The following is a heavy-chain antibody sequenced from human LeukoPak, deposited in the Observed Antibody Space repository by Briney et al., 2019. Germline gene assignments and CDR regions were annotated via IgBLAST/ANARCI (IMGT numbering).Heavy chain of an antibody. CDR2: INPNSGGT. D-gene: IGHD3-3*01. CDR3: ARVSYDYDFWSGYYYPWFDP. Sequence: ASVKVSCKASGYTFTGYYMHWVRQAPGQGLEWMGWINPNSGGTNYAQKFQGRVTMTRDTSISTAYMELSRLRSDDTAVYYCARVSYDYDFWSGYYYPWFDPWGQGTLVTVSS. V-gene: IGHV1-2*02. CDR1: GYTFTGYY. J-gene: IGHJ5*02.